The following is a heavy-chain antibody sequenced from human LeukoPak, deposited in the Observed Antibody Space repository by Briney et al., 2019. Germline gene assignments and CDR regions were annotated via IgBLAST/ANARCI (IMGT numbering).Heavy chain of an antibody. D-gene: IGHD6-19*01. CDR3: ARWYSSGWFDY. CDR1: GFTFSSYA. CDR2: ISYDGSNK. Sequence: GGSLRLSCAASGFTFSSYAMHWVRQAPGKGLEWVAVISYDGSNKYYADSVKGRFTISRDNSKNTLYLQMNSLRAEDTAVYYCARWYSSGWFDYWGQGTLVTVSS. V-gene: IGHV3-30-3*01. J-gene: IGHJ4*02.